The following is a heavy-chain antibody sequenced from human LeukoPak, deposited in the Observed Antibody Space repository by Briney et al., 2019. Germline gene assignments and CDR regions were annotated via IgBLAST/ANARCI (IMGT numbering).Heavy chain of an antibody. J-gene: IGHJ4*02. V-gene: IGHV3-20*04. D-gene: IGHD2-8*01. Sequence: GGSLRLSCAASGFTFDDYGMSWVRQAPGKGLEWVSGLNWNGGSTRYADSVKGRFTISRDNSKNTLYLQMNSLRAEDTAVYYCASIQRDGVCCWGQGTLVTVSS. CDR2: LNWNGGST. CDR3: ASIQRDGVCC. CDR1: GFTFDDYG.